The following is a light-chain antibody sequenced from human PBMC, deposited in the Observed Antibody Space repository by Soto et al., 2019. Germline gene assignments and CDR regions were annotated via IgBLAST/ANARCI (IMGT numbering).Light chain of an antibody. CDR3: AAWDDSLNGVV. CDR2: SSN. V-gene: IGLV1-44*01. J-gene: IGLJ2*01. Sequence: QSVLTQPPSASGTPGQRVTISCSGSSSNIGSNSVNWYQQLPGTAPKLLMYSSNQRPSVVPDRFSGSKSGTSASLAISGLQSEDEADYYCAAWDDSLNGVVFGGGTKRTVL. CDR1: SSNIGSNS.